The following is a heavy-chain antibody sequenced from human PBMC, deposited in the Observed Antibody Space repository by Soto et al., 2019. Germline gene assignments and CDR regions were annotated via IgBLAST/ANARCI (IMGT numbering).Heavy chain of an antibody. J-gene: IGHJ4*02. CDR3: ARVDSSSWLYYFGY. V-gene: IGHV4-39*01. CDR2: IYYSGST. Sequence: LSLTCTVSGGSISSSSYYWGWIRQPPGKGLEWIGSIYYSGSTYYNPSLKSRVTISVDTSKNQFSLKLSSVTAADTAVYYCARVDSSSWLYYFGYWGQGTLVTVSS. D-gene: IGHD6-13*01. CDR1: GGSISSSSYY.